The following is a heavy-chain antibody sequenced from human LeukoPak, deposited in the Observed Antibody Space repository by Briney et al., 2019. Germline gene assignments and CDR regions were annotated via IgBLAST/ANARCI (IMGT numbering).Heavy chain of an antibody. V-gene: IGHV4-59*01. CDR3: ATSSSPYTPFDY. CDR2: IYYSGST. CDR1: GGSISSYY. Sequence: SETLSLTCTVSGGSISSYYWSWIRQPPGKGLEWIGYIYYSGSTNYNPSLKSRVSISVDTSKNQFSLKLSSVTAADTAVYFCATSSSPYTPFDYWGQRTLVTVSS. D-gene: IGHD6-19*01. J-gene: IGHJ4*02.